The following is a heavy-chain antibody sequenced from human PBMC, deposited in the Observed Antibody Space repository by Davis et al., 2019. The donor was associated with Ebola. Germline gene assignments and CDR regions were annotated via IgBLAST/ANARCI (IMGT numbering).Heavy chain of an antibody. CDR2: IKQDGSEK. D-gene: IGHD2-8*01. CDR3: ACYVLG. V-gene: IGHV3-7*01. J-gene: IGHJ4*02. CDR1: GFTFSSYW. Sequence: GESLKISCAASGFTFSSYWMSWVRQAPGKGLEWVANIKQDGSEKYYVDSVKGRFTISRDNAKNTLYLQMNSLRVEDTAVYYCACYVLGWGQGSLVTVSS.